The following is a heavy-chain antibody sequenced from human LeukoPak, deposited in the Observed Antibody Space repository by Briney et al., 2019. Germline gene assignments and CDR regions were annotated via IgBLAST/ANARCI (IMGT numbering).Heavy chain of an antibody. CDR1: GFTVSSNY. CDR3: ARDDAVAGHFDY. Sequence: GGSLRLSCAASGFTVSSNYMSWVRQAPGKGLEWVSVIYSGGSTYYADSVKGRFTIPRDNSKNTLYLQMNSLRAEDTAVYYCARDDAVAGHFDYWGQGTLVTVSS. V-gene: IGHV3-53*01. J-gene: IGHJ4*02. CDR2: IYSGGST. D-gene: IGHD6-19*01.